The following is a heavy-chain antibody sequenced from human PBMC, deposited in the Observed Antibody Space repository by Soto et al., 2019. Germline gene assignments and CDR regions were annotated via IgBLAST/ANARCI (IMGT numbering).Heavy chain of an antibody. V-gene: IGHV4-30-4*01. CDR3: AASEYSSLSINWFDP. CDR1: GGSVDSVNHY. J-gene: IGHJ5*02. D-gene: IGHD6-6*01. Sequence: SETLSLTCSVSGGSVDSVNHYWSWIRQPPGKGLEWIGYIYNGGHTFYNPSLKSRVKILVDKSRNQFSLRLSSVTAADTAVYLCAASEYSSLSINWFDPWGQGALVTVSS. CDR2: IYNGGHT.